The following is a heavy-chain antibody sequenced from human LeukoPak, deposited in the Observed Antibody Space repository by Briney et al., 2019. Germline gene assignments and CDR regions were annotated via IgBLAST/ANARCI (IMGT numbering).Heavy chain of an antibody. V-gene: IGHV4-31*03. J-gene: IGHJ4*02. CDR3: ARADYPYYFDY. Sequence: SETLSLTCTVSGGSISSGGYYWSWIRQHPGKGLEWIGYIYYSGSIYYNSSLKSRVTISVDTSKNQFSLKLSSVTAADTAVYYCARADYPYYFDYWGQGTLVTVSS. CDR2: IYYSGSI. D-gene: IGHD4-11*01. CDR1: GGSISSGGYY.